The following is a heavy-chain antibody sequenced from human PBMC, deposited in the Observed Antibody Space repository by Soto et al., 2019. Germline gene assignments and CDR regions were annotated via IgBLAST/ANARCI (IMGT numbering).Heavy chain of an antibody. CDR2: XXXXXXXX. V-gene: IGHV3-23*01. CDR1: GFTFSSYA. CDR3: XXXXXXXXL. J-gene: IGHJ4*02. Sequence: EVQLLESGGGLVQPGGSLRLSCAASGFTFSSYAMSWVRQAPGKGLEWVSAXXXXXXXXXYADSVKGRFTISRDNSKXXXXXXXXXXXXXXXXXXXXXXXXXXXXLWGQGTLVTVSS.